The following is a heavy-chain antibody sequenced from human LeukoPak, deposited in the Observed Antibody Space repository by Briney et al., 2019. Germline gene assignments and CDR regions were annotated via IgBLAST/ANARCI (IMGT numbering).Heavy chain of an antibody. D-gene: IGHD3-10*01. V-gene: IGHV4-59*06. CDR1: GGSISGYY. J-gene: IGHJ6*02. Sequence: SETLSLTCTVSGGSISGYYWSWIRQPPGKGLELIGYIYYSGSTYYNPSLKSRVTISVDTSKNQFSLKLSSVTAADTAVYYCARSPITMVREYGMDVWGQGTTVTVSS. CDR3: ARSPITMVREYGMDV. CDR2: IYYSGST.